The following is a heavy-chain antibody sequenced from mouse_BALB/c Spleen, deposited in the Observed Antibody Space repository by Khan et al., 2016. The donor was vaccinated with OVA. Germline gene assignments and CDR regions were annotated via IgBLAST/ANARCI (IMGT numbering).Heavy chain of an antibody. CDR3: AIRDYLDY. CDR2: ISTHSGNT. V-gene: IGHV1S137*01. Sequence: QMQLEESGPELVRPGVSVKISCKGSGYTFTDFAMHWVKQSHAKSLEWIGVISTHSGNTNYNQNFKGKATMTVDKSSSTAYMELARLTSEDSAIYYCAIRDYLDYWGQGTTLTVSS. CDR1: GYTFTDFA. J-gene: IGHJ2*01.